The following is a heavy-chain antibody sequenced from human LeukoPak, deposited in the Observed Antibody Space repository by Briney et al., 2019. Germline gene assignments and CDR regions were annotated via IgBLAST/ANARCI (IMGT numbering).Heavy chain of an antibody. CDR2: ISAYNGNT. J-gene: IGHJ4*02. CDR3: ARDRRYYYDSSGYTDY. Sequence: GASVKVSCKASGGTFSSYAISWVRQAPGQGLEWMGWISAYNGNTNYAQKLQGRVTMTTDTSTSTAYMELRSLRSDDTAVYYCARDRRYYYDSSGYTDYWGQGTLVTVSS. D-gene: IGHD3-22*01. V-gene: IGHV1-18*01. CDR1: GGTFSSYA.